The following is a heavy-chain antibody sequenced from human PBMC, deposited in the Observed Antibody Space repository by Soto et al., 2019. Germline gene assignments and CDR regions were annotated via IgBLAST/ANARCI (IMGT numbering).Heavy chain of an antibody. CDR2: IKSKTDGGTT. D-gene: IGHD3-16*01. CDR1: GFTFSNAW. V-gene: IGHV3-15*01. CDR3: TSYIWGSPYYFDY. Sequence: GGSLRLSCAASGFTFSNAWMSWVRQAPGKGLEWVGRIKSKTDGGTTDYAAPVKGRFTISRDDSKNTLYLQMNSLKTEDTAVYYCTSYIWGSPYYFDYWGQGTLVTVSS. J-gene: IGHJ4*02.